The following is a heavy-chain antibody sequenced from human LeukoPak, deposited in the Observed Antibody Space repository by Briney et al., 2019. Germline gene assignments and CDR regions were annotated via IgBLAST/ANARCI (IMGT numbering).Heavy chain of an antibody. CDR3: ARGSGLSYYYYMDV. CDR2: INPSGGST. CDR1: GYTFTGYY. J-gene: IGHJ6*03. V-gene: IGHV1-46*01. Sequence: ASVKVSCKASGYTFTGYYMHWVRQAPGQGLEWMGIINPSGGSTSYAQTFQGRVTMTRDMSTSTVYMELSSLRSEDTAVYYCARGSGLSYYYYMDVWGKGTTVTVSS.